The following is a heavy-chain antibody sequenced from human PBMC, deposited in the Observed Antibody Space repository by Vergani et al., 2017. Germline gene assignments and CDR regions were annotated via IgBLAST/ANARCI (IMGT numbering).Heavy chain of an antibody. CDR2: VEDRGYF. J-gene: IGHJ4*02. V-gene: IGHV4-59*01. D-gene: IGHD1-14*01. Sequence: QVQLQESGPGLVRPSETLSLTCTVSGGSLSGYYWNWIRQTPGEGLDWIGYVEDRGYFNYNPSLKTRVSMSSDTSNNQFSLMLSSVTVADTAVYYCARSIVSRNPPDYFDNWGQGTLVTVSS. CDR3: ARSIVSRNPPDYFDN. CDR1: GGSLSGYY.